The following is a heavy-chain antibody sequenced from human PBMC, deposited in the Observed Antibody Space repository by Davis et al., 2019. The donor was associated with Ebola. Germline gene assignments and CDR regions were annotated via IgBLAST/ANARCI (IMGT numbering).Heavy chain of an antibody. V-gene: IGHV3-30*02. D-gene: IGHD1-26*01. CDR3: AKLGGSYPQFDY. CDR1: GFTFSSYG. J-gene: IGHJ4*02. Sequence: GGSLRLSCAASGFTFSSYGMHWVRQAPGKGLEWVAFIRYDGSNKYYADSVKGRFTISRDNSKNTLYLQMNSLRAEDTAVYYCAKLGGSYPQFDYWGQGTLVTVSS. CDR2: IRYDGSNK.